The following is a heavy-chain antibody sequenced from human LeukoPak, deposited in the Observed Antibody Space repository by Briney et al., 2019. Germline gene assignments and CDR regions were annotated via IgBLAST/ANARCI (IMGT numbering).Heavy chain of an antibody. V-gene: IGHV3-30-3*01. CDR3: ARAAWGPWLNYFDY. CDR2: ISYDGSNK. D-gene: IGHD5-12*01. J-gene: IGHJ4*02. CDR1: GFTFSSYA. Sequence: PGGSLRLSCAASGFTFSSYAMHWVRQAPGKGLGWVAVISYDGSNKYYADSVKGRFTISRDNAKNSLYLQMNSLRAEDTAVYYCARAAWGPWLNYFDYWGQGTLVTVSS.